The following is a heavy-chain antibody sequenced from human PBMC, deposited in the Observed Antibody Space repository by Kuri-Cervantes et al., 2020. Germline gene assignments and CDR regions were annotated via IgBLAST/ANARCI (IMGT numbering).Heavy chain of an antibody. Sequence: ESLKISCTVSGSPISSSSYYWGWIRQPPGKGLEWIGCIYYSWRTYYNPSLKSLVTISVDTSKNQFSLKLSSVTAADTAVYYCARDHYDYVWGSYRQEYNWFDPWGQGTLVTVSS. J-gene: IGHJ5*02. CDR3: ARDHYDYVWGSYRQEYNWFDP. V-gene: IGHV4-39*07. CDR2: IYYSWRT. D-gene: IGHD3-16*01. CDR1: GSPISSSSYY.